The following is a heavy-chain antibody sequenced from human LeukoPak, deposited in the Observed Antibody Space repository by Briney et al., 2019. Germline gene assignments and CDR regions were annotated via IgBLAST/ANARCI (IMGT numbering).Heavy chain of an antibody. D-gene: IGHD4-17*01. CDR3: ARGTSDYGHPDYFDY. CDR2: ISAYNGNT. Sequence: ASVKVSCKASGYTFTSYGISWVRQAPGQGLEWMGWISAYNGNTNYAQKLQGRVTMTTDTSTSTAYMELRSLRSDDTAVYYCARGTSDYGHPDYFDYWGQGTLVTVSS. J-gene: IGHJ4*02. V-gene: IGHV1-18*01. CDR1: GYTFTSYG.